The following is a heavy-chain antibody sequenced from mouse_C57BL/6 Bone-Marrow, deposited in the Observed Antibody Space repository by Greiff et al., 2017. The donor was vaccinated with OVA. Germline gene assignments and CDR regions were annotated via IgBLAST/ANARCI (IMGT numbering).Heavy chain of an antibody. CDR2: IYPGDGDT. J-gene: IGHJ2*01. V-gene: IGHV1-80*01. D-gene: IGHD1-1*01. Sequence: VQRVESGAELVKPGASVKISCKASGYAFSSYWMNWVKQRPGKGLEWIGQIYPGDGDTNYNGKFKGKATLTADKSSSTAYMQLSSLTSEASAVYFCARRYCYAFDYWGQGTTLTVSS. CDR1: GYAFSSYW. CDR3: ARRYCYAFDY.